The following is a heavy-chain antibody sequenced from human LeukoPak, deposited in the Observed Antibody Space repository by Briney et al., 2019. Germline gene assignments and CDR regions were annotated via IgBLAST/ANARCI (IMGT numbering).Heavy chain of an antibody. J-gene: IGHJ4*02. V-gene: IGHV3-21*01. D-gene: IGHD4-17*01. CDR3: ARVKATVTHFDY. CDR2: IISSRSYI. CDR1: GFTFSSYS. Sequence: GGSLTLSCAASGFTFSSYSMSWVRQAPGKGLEWVSSIISSRSYINYADSVKGRSTLSRDNAKNSLYLQMNSLRAEDTAGYYCARVKATVTHFDYWGQGTLVTVSS.